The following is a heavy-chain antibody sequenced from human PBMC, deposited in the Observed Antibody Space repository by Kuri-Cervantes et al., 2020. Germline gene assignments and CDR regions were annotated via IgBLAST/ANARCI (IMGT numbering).Heavy chain of an antibody. D-gene: IGHD6-19*01. CDR2: INHSGST. CDR1: GGSFSGYY. CDR3: ARGARIAVAGTEIFDY. J-gene: IGHJ4*02. Sequence: SETLSLTCAVYGGSFSGYYWSWIRQPPGKGLEWIGEINHSGSTNYSPSLKSRVTISVDTSKNQFSLKLSSVTAADTAVYYCARGARIAVAGTEIFDYWGQGTLVT. V-gene: IGHV4-34*01.